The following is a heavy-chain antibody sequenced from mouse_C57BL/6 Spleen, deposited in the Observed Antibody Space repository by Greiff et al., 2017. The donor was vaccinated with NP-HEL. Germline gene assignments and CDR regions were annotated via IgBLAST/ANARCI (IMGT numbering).Heavy chain of an antibody. CDR2: IDPNSGGT. Sequence: QVHVKQPGAELVKPGASVKLSCKASGYTFTSYWMHWVKQRPGRGLEWIGMIDPNSGGTKYNEKFKSKATLTVDKPSSTAYMQLSSLTSEDSAVYYCAREDYYGSFDYWGQGTTLTVSS. D-gene: IGHD1-1*01. J-gene: IGHJ2*01. CDR3: AREDYYGSFDY. V-gene: IGHV1-72*01. CDR1: GYTFTSYW.